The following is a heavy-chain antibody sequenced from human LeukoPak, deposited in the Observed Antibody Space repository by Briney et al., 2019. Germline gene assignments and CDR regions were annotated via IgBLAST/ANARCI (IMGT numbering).Heavy chain of an antibody. CDR3: ARVSPLRWRRTYYFDY. J-gene: IGHJ4*02. CDR1: GYTFTSYG. V-gene: IGHV1-18*01. CDR2: ISAYNGNT. D-gene: IGHD4-23*01. Sequence: ASVTVSCKASGYTFTSYGISWVRQAPGQGLEWMGWISAYNGNTNYAQKLQGRVTMTTDTSTSTAYMELRSLRSEDTAVYYCARVSPLRWRRTYYFDYWGQGTLVTVSS.